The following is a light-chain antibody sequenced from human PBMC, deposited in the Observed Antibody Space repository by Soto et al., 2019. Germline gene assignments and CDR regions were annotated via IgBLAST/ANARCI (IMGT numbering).Light chain of an antibody. V-gene: IGKV3-15*01. CDR1: QSVSSN. Sequence: EIVMAQSPATLSVSPWERAALSCVASQSVSSNLAWYQQKPGQAPRLLIYGASTRATGIPDRFSGGGSGTDFTLTISRLEPEDFAVYYCQQFSSYPLTFGGGTKVDIK. CDR3: QQFSSYPLT. CDR2: GAS. J-gene: IGKJ4*01.